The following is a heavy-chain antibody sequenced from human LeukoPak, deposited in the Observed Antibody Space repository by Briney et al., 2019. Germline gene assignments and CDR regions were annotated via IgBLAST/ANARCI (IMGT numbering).Heavy chain of an antibody. CDR2: MNPNSGNT. J-gene: IGHJ3*02. V-gene: IGHV1-8*03. CDR3: ARFRQWLANDAFDI. D-gene: IGHD6-19*01. Sequence: GASVKVSCKASGYTFTSYNINWVRQATGQGLEWMGRMNPNSGNTGYAQKFQGRVTITRNTSISTAYMELSSLRSEDTAVYYCARFRQWLANDAFDIWGQGTMVTVSS. CDR1: GYTFTSYN.